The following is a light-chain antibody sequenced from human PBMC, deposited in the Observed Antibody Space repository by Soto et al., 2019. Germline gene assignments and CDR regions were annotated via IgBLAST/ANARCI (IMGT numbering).Light chain of an antibody. CDR2: WAS. V-gene: IGKV4-1*01. CDR3: QQYYGIPLT. Sequence: DFVMTQSPDSLAVSLGERATINCKSSQSVLYSSNNRNYLAWYQQKPGQPPKLLVSWASTRESGVPDRFSGSGSGTDFTLTISSLQAEDVAVYYCQQYYGIPLTFGPGTKVDIK. J-gene: IGKJ3*01. CDR1: QSVLYSSNNRNY.